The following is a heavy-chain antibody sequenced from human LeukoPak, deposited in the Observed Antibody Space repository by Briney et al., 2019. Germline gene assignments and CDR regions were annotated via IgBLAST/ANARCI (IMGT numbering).Heavy chain of an antibody. D-gene: IGHD2-2*01. CDR2: ISGSGGST. CDR1: GFTFSSYA. J-gene: IGHJ4*02. CDR3: AKDMGYCSRTSCLNLDY. V-gene: IGHV3-23*01. Sequence: PGGSLRLSCAASGFTFSSYAMSWVRQAPGKGVEWVSAISGSGGSTYYADSVKGRFTISRDNSKNTLYLQMNSLRAEDTAVYYCAKDMGYCSRTSCLNLDYWGQGTLVTVSS.